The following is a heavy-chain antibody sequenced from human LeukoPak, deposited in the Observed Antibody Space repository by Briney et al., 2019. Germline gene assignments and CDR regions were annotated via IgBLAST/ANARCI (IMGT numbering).Heavy chain of an antibody. D-gene: IGHD3-9*01. V-gene: IGHV7-4-1*02. CDR3: ARAYDILTGYPTPFDY. Sequence: ASVKVSCKASGYTFTCYYMHWVRQAPGQGLEWMGWINTNTGNPTYAQGFTGRFVFSLDTSVSTAYLQISSLKAEDIAVYYCARAYDILTGYPTPFDYWGQGTLVTVSS. CDR2: INTNTGNP. J-gene: IGHJ4*02. CDR1: GYTFTCYY.